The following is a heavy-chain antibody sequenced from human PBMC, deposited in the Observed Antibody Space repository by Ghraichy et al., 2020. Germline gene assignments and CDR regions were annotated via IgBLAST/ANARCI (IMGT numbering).Heavy chain of an antibody. CDR2: ISGSGGST. V-gene: IGHV3-23*01. Sequence: GGSLRLSCAASGFTFSNYAMSWVRQAPGKGPEWVSFISGSGGSTYYADYVKGRFTISRDNSKNTLDLQMNSLRAEDTAIYYCTKDDYYDSSGPSNFDIWDQGIMVTVSS. D-gene: IGHD3-22*01. J-gene: IGHJ3*02. CDR1: GFTFSNYA. CDR3: TKDDYYDSSGPSNFDI.